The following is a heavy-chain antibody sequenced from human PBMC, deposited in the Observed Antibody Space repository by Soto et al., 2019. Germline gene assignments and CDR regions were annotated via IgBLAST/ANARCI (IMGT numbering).Heavy chain of an antibody. Sequence: QVQLQESGPGLVKPSETLSLTCKVSGGSISSGGYYWSWIRQHPGKGLEWIGYIFYSGSTYSNPSLKSLITMSVDTSKNQFSLNLNAVTAADTAVYYCARGGPVDVLTGPPPQLPDLGQGTLVTVSS. CDR1: GGSISSGGYY. J-gene: IGHJ4*02. V-gene: IGHV4-31*01. CDR2: IFYSGST. D-gene: IGHD3-9*01. CDR3: ARGGPVDVLTGPPPQLPD.